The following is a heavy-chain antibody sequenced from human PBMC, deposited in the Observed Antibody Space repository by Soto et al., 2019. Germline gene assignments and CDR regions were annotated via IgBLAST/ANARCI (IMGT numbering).Heavy chain of an antibody. CDR1: GFTFTTYW. Sequence: PGGSLRLSCAASGFTFTTYWMSWVRQAPGKGLEWVANIKQDGSEKYYVDSVKGRFTISRDNTKNSLYLQMNSLRAEGTAVYYCARIVDTAMGNWFDPWGQGTLVTVSS. CDR2: IKQDGSEK. D-gene: IGHD5-18*01. J-gene: IGHJ5*02. CDR3: ARIVDTAMGNWFDP. V-gene: IGHV3-7*05.